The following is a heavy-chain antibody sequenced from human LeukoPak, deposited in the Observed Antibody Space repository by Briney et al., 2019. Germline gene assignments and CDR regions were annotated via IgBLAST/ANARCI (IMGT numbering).Heavy chain of an antibody. J-gene: IGHJ4*02. CDR2: INQDGDEQ. V-gene: IGHV3-7*02. D-gene: IGHD6-19*01. CDR1: GFTFRNYW. CDR3: ARLYDSNRDHSGFGY. Sequence: GGSLRLSCATSGFTFRNYWMSWVRQAPGRGLAWVANINQDGDEQYYVDSVRGRFTFSRDNAANSLSLEMNSLRAEDTAVYYCARLYDSNRDHSGFGYWGRGTLVTVSS.